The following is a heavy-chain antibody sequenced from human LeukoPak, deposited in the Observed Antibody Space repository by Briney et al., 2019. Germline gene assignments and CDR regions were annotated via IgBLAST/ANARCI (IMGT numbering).Heavy chain of an antibody. CDR1: GFTFSSYA. V-gene: IGHV3-23*01. CDR2: ISGSGGYT. D-gene: IGHD3-10*01. Sequence: SGGSLRLSCAASGFTFSSYAMSWVRQGPGKGLEWVSGISGSGGYTYYADSVKGRFTISRDNSKNTLYLEMNSLRAEDTAVYYCAKDIGSYYDYWGQGILVTVSS. CDR3: AKDIGSYYDY. J-gene: IGHJ4*02.